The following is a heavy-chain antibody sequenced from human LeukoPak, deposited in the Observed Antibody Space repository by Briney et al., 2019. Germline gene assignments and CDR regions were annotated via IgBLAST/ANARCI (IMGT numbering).Heavy chain of an antibody. J-gene: IGHJ6*04. CDR3: AELGITMIGGV. CDR2: ISGRDGST. D-gene: IGHD3-10*02. V-gene: IGHV3-23*01. CDR1: GFTFSIYA. Sequence: GGSLRLSCAVSGFTFSIYAMTWVRQAPGKGLYWGSAISGRDGSTYYAETVKGRFTISRDNAKNSLYLQMNSLRAEDTAVYYCAELGITMIGGVWGTGTTVTISS.